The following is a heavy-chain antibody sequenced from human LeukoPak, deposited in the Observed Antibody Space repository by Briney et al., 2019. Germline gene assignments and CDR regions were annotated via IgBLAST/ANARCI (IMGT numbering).Heavy chain of an antibody. D-gene: IGHD2-21*02. J-gene: IGHJ4*02. CDR3: AKVKTDILIPDS. Sequence: GGSLRLSCEASGFTFSTQGMHWVRQPPGKGLEWVAVVKYDESEKYYADSVKGRFTISRDNSKNTLYLQMNSLTSADTAVYYCAKVKTDILIPDSWGQGTLVTVSS. V-gene: IGHV3-30*18. CDR1: GFTFSTQG. CDR2: VKYDESEK.